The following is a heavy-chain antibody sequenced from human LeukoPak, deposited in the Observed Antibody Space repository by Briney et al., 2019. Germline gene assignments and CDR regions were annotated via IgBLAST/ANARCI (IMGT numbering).Heavy chain of an antibody. Sequence: GGSLRLSCAASGFTFSSYNMNWVRQAPGKELEWVSYFSSSSSTTYYADSVKGRFTISRDNAKNSLYLQMNSLRAEDTAVYYCAREYCSGGSCCLDYWGQGTLVTVSS. CDR2: FSSSSSTT. J-gene: IGHJ4*02. CDR3: AREYCSGGSCCLDY. D-gene: IGHD2-15*01. CDR1: GFTFSSYN. V-gene: IGHV3-48*01.